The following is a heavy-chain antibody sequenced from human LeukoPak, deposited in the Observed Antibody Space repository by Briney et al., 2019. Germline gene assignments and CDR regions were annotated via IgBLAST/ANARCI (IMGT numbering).Heavy chain of an antibody. CDR3: ARDSGHAHPLGY. V-gene: IGHV3-7*01. J-gene: IGHJ4*02. CDR2: INQDGGEK. Sequence: GGSLRLSCVVSGFTFSDKWMSWVRQAPGKGLEWVANINQDGGEKNYVDSVKGRFTISRDNAKNSFYLQMNSLRGEDTAVYFCARDSGHAHPLGYWGQGTLVTVSS. CDR1: GFTFSDKW. D-gene: IGHD5-12*01.